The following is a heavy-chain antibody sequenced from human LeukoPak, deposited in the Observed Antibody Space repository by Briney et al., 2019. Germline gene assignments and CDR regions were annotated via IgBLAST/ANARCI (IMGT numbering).Heavy chain of an antibody. Sequence: PSDTLTLICHVSGYSISSGYYWGWIRQPPGKGLEWIGSIYHSGSTYYNPSLKSRVTISVATSKNQFSLKLSSVTAADTAVYYCARTDYGDYVDYWGQGTLVTVSS. V-gene: IGHV4-38-2*01. CDR1: GYSISSGYY. J-gene: IGHJ4*02. CDR2: IYHSGST. D-gene: IGHD4-17*01. CDR3: ARTDYGDYVDY.